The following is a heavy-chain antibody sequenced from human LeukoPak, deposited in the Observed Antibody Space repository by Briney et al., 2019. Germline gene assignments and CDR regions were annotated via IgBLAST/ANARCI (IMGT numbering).Heavy chain of an antibody. Sequence: GGSLRLSCAAYGFIFSSYGMHWVRQAPGKGLEWVSYISSSSTYTNYADSVKGRFTISRDNAKDSLHLQMDSLKAEDTAVYYCAGLAVAGTGYWFDPWGQGTLVTVSS. J-gene: IGHJ5*02. D-gene: IGHD6-19*01. V-gene: IGHV3-21*05. CDR3: AGLAVAGTGYWFDP. CDR1: GFIFSSYG. CDR2: ISSSSTYT.